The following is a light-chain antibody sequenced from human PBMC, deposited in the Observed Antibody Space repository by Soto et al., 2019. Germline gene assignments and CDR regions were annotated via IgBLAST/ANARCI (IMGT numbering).Light chain of an antibody. Sequence: EIVLTQSPGTLSLSPGERATISCRASQTVISSYLAWYQQKPGQATRLLIYGASSMATGIPDRFSGSGSGTDFTLTISRLEPEDFAVYYCQQYGNSLFTFGPGNKVDIK. CDR2: GAS. J-gene: IGKJ3*01. V-gene: IGKV3-20*01. CDR1: QTVISSY. CDR3: QQYGNSLFT.